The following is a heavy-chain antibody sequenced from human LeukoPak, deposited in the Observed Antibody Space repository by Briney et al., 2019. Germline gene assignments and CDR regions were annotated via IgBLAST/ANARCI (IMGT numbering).Heavy chain of an antibody. CDR3: ARGTQSYYGMDV. CDR1: GFSFSAYS. J-gene: IGHJ6*02. V-gene: IGHV3-21*01. CDR2: ISTTTYM. Sequence: PGGSLRLSCAASGFSFSAYSMNWVRQAPGKGLEWVSAISTTTYMYYADSVKGRFTISRDNSKDSLFLQLSSLRAEDTAVCYCARGTQSYYGMDVWGQGTTVTVSS.